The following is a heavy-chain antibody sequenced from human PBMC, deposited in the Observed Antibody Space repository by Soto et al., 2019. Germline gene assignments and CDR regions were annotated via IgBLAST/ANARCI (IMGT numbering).Heavy chain of an antibody. CDR1: GVSINSGDYY. D-gene: IGHD1-26*01. CDR2: IYYSGYT. V-gene: IGHV4-30-4*01. J-gene: IGHJ4*02. CDR3: ARISMSYYRFDY. Sequence: QVQLQESGPGLVKASQTLSLTCTVSGVSINSGDYYWSWIRQPPGKGLEWVGHIYYSGYTYYSLSLQSRLAISIDKSKNQFSLRLRSATAADTAIYYCARISMSYYRFDYWGQGVLVTVSS.